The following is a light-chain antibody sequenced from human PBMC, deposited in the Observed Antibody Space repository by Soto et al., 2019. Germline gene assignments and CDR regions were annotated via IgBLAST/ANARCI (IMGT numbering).Light chain of an antibody. Sequence: DIQMTQSPSTLSASVGDRVTITCRASQSISGWLAWYQQKPGKAPKLLIYNASSLKSGVPSRFSGSGFGTEFTLTISSLQPEDFATYYCQQSYSTPITFGQGTRLEIK. CDR1: QSISGW. J-gene: IGKJ5*01. CDR2: NAS. CDR3: QQSYSTPIT. V-gene: IGKV1-5*01.